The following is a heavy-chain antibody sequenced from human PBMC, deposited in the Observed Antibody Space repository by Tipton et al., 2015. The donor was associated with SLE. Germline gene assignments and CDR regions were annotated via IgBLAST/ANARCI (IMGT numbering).Heavy chain of an antibody. CDR3: ARDDNDGSVGYVDS. CDR1: GFSFSSNG. J-gene: IGHJ4*02. D-gene: IGHD1-26*01. CDR2: IWNDGDDK. V-gene: IGHV3-33*08. Sequence: SLRLSCVVSGFSFSSNGMHWVRQAPGKGLEWVAVIWNDGDDKFYADSVKGRFIISRDNSKNTLFLHMNGLGPADTALYYCARDDNDGSVGYVDSWGQGTLVTVSS.